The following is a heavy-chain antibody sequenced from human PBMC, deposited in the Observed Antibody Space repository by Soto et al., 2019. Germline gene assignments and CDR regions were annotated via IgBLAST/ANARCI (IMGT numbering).Heavy chain of an antibody. Sequence: QVQLQQWGAGLLKPSETLSLTCAVYGGSFSGYYWSWIRQPPGKGLEWIGEINHSGSTNYNPSLKSRVTISVDTSKNQFSLKLSSVTAADTAVYYCARAHYDILTGIPSGVDYWGQGTLVTVSS. CDR3: ARAHYDILTGIPSGVDY. J-gene: IGHJ4*02. V-gene: IGHV4-34*01. CDR2: INHSGST. CDR1: GGSFSGYY. D-gene: IGHD3-9*01.